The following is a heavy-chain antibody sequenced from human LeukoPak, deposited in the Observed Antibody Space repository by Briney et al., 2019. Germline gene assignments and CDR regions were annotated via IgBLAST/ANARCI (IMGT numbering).Heavy chain of an antibody. J-gene: IGHJ4*02. CDR3: ARSNNGGWGYCDY. D-gene: IGHD3-16*01. Sequence: GGSLRLSCAASGFTFSSFGMHWVRQAPGKGLEWVAVIWYDGSNKYYADSVKGRFTISRDNSKNTLYVQMSSLRAEDTAVYYCARSNNGGWGYCDYWGQGSLVTVSS. CDR1: GFTFSSFG. CDR2: IWYDGSNK. V-gene: IGHV3-33*01.